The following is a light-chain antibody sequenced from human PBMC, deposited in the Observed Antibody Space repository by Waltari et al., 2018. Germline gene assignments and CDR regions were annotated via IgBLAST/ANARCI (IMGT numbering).Light chain of an antibody. Sequence: EIVLTQSPGTLSLSPGERATLSCRASQSVSSSYLAWYQQKPGQAPRLLIYGASSRATGIPDRFSGSGSGTDFTLTISRLEPEDFAVYYCQQCGSSLGGTFGPGTKVDIK. CDR3: QQCGSSLGGT. V-gene: IGKV3-20*01. CDR1: QSVSSSY. J-gene: IGKJ3*01. CDR2: GAS.